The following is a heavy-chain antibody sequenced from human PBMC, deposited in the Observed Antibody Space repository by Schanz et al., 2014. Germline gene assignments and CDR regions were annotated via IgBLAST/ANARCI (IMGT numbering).Heavy chain of an antibody. CDR3: ARGGYSSGWYDRDIARFDY. CDR2: ISAYNGNT. CDR1: GYDFHIYA. J-gene: IGHJ4*02. D-gene: IGHD6-19*01. Sequence: QVQLVQSGAEVKKPGASVTVSCKASGYDFHIYAYSWVRQAPGQGPEWMGWISAYNGNTNYAQKLQGRVTMTTDTSTSTAYMELRSLRSDDTAVYYCARGGYSSGWYDRDIARFDYWGQGTLVTVSS. V-gene: IGHV1-18*01.